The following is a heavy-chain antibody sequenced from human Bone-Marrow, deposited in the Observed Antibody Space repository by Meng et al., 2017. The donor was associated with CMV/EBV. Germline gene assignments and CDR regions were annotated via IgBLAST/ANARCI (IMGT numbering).Heavy chain of an antibody. D-gene: IGHD3-10*01. V-gene: IGHV3-30*04. J-gene: IGHJ4*02. CDR3: ARDLAGRDDY. CDR2: ISYDGSNK. Sequence: GGSLRLSCAASGFTFSSYAMHWVRQAPGKGLEWVAVISYDGSNKYYADSVKGRFTISRDNSKNTLYLQMNSLRAEDTAVYYCARDLAGRDDYWGPGTLVTVSS. CDR1: GFTFSSYA.